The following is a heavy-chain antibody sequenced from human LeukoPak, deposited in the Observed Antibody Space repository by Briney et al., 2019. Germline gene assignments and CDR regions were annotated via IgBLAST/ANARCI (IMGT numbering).Heavy chain of an antibody. V-gene: IGHV3-23*01. J-gene: IGHJ6*02. Sequence: GGSLRLSCAASGFTFSSHAMGWVRQAPGKGLEWVSSINERGDDTYYADSVKGRFTISGDNSKNTLFLQMNSLRAEDTAVYYCVRGLVGIIHYAMDVWGQGTTVTVSS. CDR1: GFTFSSHA. CDR3: VRGLVGIIHYAMDV. CDR2: INERGDDT. D-gene: IGHD6-6*01.